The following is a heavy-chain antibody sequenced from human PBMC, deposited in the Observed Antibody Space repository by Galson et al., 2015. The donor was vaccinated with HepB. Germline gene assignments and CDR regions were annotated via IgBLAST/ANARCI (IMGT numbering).Heavy chain of an antibody. D-gene: IGHD2-2*01. Sequence: SLRLSCAASGFTFGDYAMSWFRQAPGKGLEWVGFIRSKAYGGTTEYAASVKGRFTISRDDPKSIAYLQMNSLKTEDTAVYYCTRAYCSSTSCHTFDYWGQGTLVTVSS. J-gene: IGHJ4*02. V-gene: IGHV3-49*03. CDR2: IRSKAYGGTT. CDR3: TRAYCSSTSCHTFDY. CDR1: GFTFGDYA.